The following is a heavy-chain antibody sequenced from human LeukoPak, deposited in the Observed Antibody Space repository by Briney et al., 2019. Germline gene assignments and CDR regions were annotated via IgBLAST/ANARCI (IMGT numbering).Heavy chain of an antibody. CDR3: ARGSGVLRYFDWSNYYFDY. CDR2: IYYSGST. J-gene: IGHJ4*02. V-gene: IGHV4-31*03. CDR1: GGSISSGGYY. Sequence: PSQTLSLTCTVSGGSISSGGYYWSWIRQHPGKGLEWIGYIYYSGSTYYNPSLKSRVTISVDTSKNQFSLKLSSVTAADTAVYYCARGSGVLRYFDWSNYYFDYWGQGTLVTVSS. D-gene: IGHD3-9*01.